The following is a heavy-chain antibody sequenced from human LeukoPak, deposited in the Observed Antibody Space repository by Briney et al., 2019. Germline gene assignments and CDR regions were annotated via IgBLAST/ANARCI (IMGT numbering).Heavy chain of an antibody. J-gene: IGHJ6*02. V-gene: IGHV1-46*01. CDR1: GYTFTSYY. D-gene: IGHD2-2*01. CDR2: XXXSGGST. CDR3: ARARVVPAARRGYGMDV. Sequence: ASVKVSCKASGYTFTSYYMHWVRQAPGQGLEXMXXXXXSGGSTSYAQKFQGRVTMTRDTSTSTVYMELSSLRSEDTAVYYCARARVVPAARRGYGMDVWGQGTTVTVSS.